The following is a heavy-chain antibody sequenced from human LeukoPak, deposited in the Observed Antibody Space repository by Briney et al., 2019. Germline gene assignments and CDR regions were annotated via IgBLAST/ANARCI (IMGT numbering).Heavy chain of an antibody. CDR3: ARDRYSSSWYAWFDP. V-gene: IGHV1-69*05. D-gene: IGHD6-13*01. CDR1: GGTFSSYA. Sequence: ASVKVSCKASGGTFSSYAISWVRQAPGQGLEWMGRIIPIFGTANYAQRFQGRVTITTDESTSTAYMELSSLRSEDTAVYYCARDRYSSSWYAWFDPWGQGTLVTVSP. J-gene: IGHJ5*02. CDR2: IIPIFGTA.